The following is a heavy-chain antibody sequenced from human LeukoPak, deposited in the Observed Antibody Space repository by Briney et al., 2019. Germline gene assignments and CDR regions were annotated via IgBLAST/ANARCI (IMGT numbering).Heavy chain of an antibody. CDR2: ISAYNGNT. Sequence: ASVKVSCKASGYTFTSYGISWVRQAPGQGLEWMGWISAYNGNTNYAQKLQGRVTMTTGTSTSTAYMELRSLRSDDTAVYYCARVKAAARLYNWFDPWGQGTLVTVSS. V-gene: IGHV1-18*01. D-gene: IGHD6-13*01. J-gene: IGHJ5*02. CDR3: ARVKAAARLYNWFDP. CDR1: GYTFTSYG.